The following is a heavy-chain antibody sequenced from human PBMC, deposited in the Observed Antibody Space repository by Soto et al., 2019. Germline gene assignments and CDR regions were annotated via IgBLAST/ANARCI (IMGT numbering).Heavy chain of an antibody. Sequence: GSLRLSFEASRFNVSSNYIIWVRQAPGKGLEWLSVIYSGGSTYYAESVKGRFTISRDNSKNTLNLQMNALRVEDTAVYYCARGPHVGISTSWGQGTLVTVSS. D-gene: IGHD2-2*01. CDR2: IYSGGST. CDR1: RFNVSSNY. V-gene: IGHV3-53*01. CDR3: ARGPHVGISTS. J-gene: IGHJ4*02.